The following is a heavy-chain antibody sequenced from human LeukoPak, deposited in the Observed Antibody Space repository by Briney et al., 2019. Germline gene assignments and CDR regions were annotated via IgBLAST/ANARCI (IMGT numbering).Heavy chain of an antibody. Sequence: PGASLRLAFAASGLTICSYAMSSVPQAPGRRLERVSAISCSGGSTSYADSVRGQFTISRDNSNNALYLQMNSLRDEDRVVYYCAKEGGGVFGVVIIAYYYGMDVWGQGTTVTVSS. CDR1: GLTICSYA. J-gene: IGHJ6*02. D-gene: IGHD3-3*01. V-gene: IGHV3-23*01. CDR3: AKEGGGVFGVVIIAYYYGMDV. CDR2: ISCSGGST.